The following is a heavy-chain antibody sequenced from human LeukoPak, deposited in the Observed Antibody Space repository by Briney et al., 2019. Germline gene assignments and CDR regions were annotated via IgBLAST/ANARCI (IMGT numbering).Heavy chain of an antibody. Sequence: SLRLXXAASXFTFSDYYMSWIRQAPGKGLEWVSYISSSSSYTNYADSVKGRFTISRDNAKNSLYLQMNSLRAEDTAVYYCARDPLKAAAGSGDYWGQGTLVTVSS. CDR1: XFTFSDYY. CDR2: ISSSSSYT. D-gene: IGHD6-13*01. CDR3: ARDPLKAAAGSGDY. V-gene: IGHV3-11*06. J-gene: IGHJ4*02.